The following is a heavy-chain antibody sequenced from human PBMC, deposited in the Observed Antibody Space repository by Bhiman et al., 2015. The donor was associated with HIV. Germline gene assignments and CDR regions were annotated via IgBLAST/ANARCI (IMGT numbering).Heavy chain of an antibody. CDR3: ARGEIPDVLVAEYFQH. J-gene: IGHJ1*01. CDR1: GFNFRSYA. Sequence: QVHLVESGGGVVQPGRSLRLSCAASGFNFRSYAMHWVRQAPGKGPEWVIVISSDGNKKNQRESVKGRFTISRDNSKDTLYLQMDSLRTEDSAVYYCARGEIPDVLVAEYFQHWGPGTPVIVS. CDR2: ISSDGNKK. D-gene: IGHD2-21*01. V-gene: IGHV3-30*04.